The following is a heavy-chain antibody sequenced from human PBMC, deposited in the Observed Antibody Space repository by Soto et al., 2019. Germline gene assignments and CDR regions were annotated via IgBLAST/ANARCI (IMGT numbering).Heavy chain of an antibody. D-gene: IGHD5-18*01. V-gene: IGHV1-18*04. CDR1: GFSFSTYG. CDR2: ITASNGNT. CDR3: ARGNSYGSYWYFDL. Sequence: ASVKVSCKASGFSFSTYGITWVRQAPGQGLEWMGWITASNGNTHYAQNLQGRVTMTTDTSTSTAYMELLRLSSDDTAVYYCARGNSYGSYWYFDLWGRGTLVTVSS. J-gene: IGHJ2*01.